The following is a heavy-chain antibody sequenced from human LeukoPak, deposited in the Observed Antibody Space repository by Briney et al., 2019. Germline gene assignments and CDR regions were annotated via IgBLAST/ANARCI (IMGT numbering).Heavy chain of an antibody. V-gene: IGHV4-34*01. CDR1: GGSFSGYY. Sequence: SETLSLTCAVYGGSFSGYYWSWIRQPPGKGLEWIGEINHSGSTNYNPSLKSRVTISVDTSKNQFSLKLSSVTAADTAVYYCARGGRAPITMVRGVNRRFDPWGQGTLVPVSS. CDR3: ARGGRAPITMVRGVNRRFDP. CDR2: INHSGST. J-gene: IGHJ5*02. D-gene: IGHD3-10*01.